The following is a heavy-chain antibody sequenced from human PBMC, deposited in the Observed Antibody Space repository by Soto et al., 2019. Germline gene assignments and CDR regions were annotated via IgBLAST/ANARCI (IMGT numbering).Heavy chain of an antibody. Sequence: VQLVQSGAEVKEPGESLRISCQASGYSFTTYWISWVRQMPGKGLECMGRIDPTDSYTDYGPSFEGHVTMSVDRSINTAYLEWSSLKASDRAMYYCARLTLAHDSSGYHIFEYWGLGTLVTVSS. CDR2: IDPTDSYT. CDR3: ARLTLAHDSSGYHIFEY. CDR1: GYSFTTYW. D-gene: IGHD3-22*01. V-gene: IGHV5-10-1*01. J-gene: IGHJ4*02.